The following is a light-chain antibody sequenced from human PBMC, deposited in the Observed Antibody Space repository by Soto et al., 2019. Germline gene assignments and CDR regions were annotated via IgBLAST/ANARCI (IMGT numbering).Light chain of an antibody. CDR1: QGIRNY. CDR3: QKYNGAPRT. V-gene: IGKV1-27*01. J-gene: IGKJ1*01. Sequence: DIQMTQSPSSLSASVGDRVTITCRASQGIRNYLAWYQHKPGKVPKLLIYAASTLQSGVPSRFSGSGSGTDFTLTISSLQPEDVATYYCQKYNGAPRTFGQGTKVEIK. CDR2: AAS.